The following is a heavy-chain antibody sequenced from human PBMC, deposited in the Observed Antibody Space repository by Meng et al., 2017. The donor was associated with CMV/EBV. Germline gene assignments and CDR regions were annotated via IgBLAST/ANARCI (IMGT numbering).Heavy chain of an antibody. CDR3: AKGAKDCGPFCYYGMDV. J-gene: IGHJ6*02. CDR1: GFSFNTSA. D-gene: IGHD2-21*01. CDR2: ISSDGNNQ. Sequence: GGSLRLSCATSGFSFNTSAMHWVRQAPGKGLEWVAIISSDGNNQHYADSVKGRFAISRDNSKNTLYLQMKSLRAEDTAMYYCAKGAKDCGPFCYYGMDVWGQGTTVTVSS. V-gene: IGHV3-33*06.